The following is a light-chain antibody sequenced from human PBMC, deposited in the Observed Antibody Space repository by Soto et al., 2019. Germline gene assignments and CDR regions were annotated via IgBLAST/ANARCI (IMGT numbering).Light chain of an antibody. CDR3: QQRSKWPFT. CDR1: QSVSEF. J-gene: IGKJ4*01. CDR2: DAS. V-gene: IGKV3-11*01. Sequence: EVVLTQSPATLSLSPGERATLSCRASQSVSEFLAWYQQKPGQAPRLLIYDASNRATGIPARFSGSGSGTDFTLTISSLEAEDFALYYCQQRSKWPFTFGGGTKVEIK.